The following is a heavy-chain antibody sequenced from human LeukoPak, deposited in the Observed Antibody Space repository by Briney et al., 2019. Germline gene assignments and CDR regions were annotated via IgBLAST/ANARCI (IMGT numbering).Heavy chain of an antibody. CDR1: GGSISSYY. D-gene: IGHD6-19*01. J-gene: IGHJ4*02. CDR2: IYTSGST. V-gene: IGHV4-4*07. CDR3: ARDRSSGWYGGYYFDY. Sequence: PSETLSLTCTVSGGSISSYYWSWIRQPAGKGLEWIGRIYTSGSTNYNPPLKSRVTMSVDTSKNQFSLKLSSVTAADAAVYYCARDRSSGWYGGYYFDYWGQGTLVTVSS.